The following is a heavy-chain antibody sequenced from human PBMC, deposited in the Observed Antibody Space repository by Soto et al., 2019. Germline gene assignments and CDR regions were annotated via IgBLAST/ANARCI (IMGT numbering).Heavy chain of an antibody. Sequence: ASVKVSCKASGYTFTGHYIHWVRQAPEQGPEWMGEIGPESGATRYAQKFQGRVTMTRDMSITTVYMELNNLTAADTAAYYCARAPMVLSRSYFDSWGQGTPVTVSS. CDR2: IGPESGAT. CDR1: GYTFTGHY. D-gene: IGHD2-8*01. CDR3: ARAPMVLSRSYFDS. V-gene: IGHV1-2*02. J-gene: IGHJ4*02.